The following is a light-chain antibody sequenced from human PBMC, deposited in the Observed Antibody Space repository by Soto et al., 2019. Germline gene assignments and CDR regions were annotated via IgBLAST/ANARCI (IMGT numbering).Light chain of an antibody. V-gene: IGKV3-20*01. J-gene: IGKJ4*01. CDR2: GVS. Sequence: EIVLTQSPGTLSLSPGERATLSCRASQSFRSNYLAWYQQRPGQAPRLLIYGVSSRASGIADRFSGSVSGTDFTLTISRLEPEDSAVYYCQQYDRIPGFTFGGGTKVEI. CDR3: QQYDRIPGFT. CDR1: QSFRSNY.